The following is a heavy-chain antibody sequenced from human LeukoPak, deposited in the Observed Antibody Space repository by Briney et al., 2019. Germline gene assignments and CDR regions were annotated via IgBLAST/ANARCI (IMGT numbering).Heavy chain of an antibody. CDR1: GGSFSGYY. CDR3: ARASHYSSSSGFAS. J-gene: IGHJ5*01. CDR2: IYHSGST. V-gene: IGHV4-34*01. D-gene: IGHD6-6*01. Sequence: PSETLSLTCAVYGGSFSGYYWTWIRQPPGKGLGWIGEIYHSGSTNYNPSLKNRVTISVDTSKNQFSLELNSVTAADTAVYYCARASHYSSSSGFASWGQGTLVTVSS.